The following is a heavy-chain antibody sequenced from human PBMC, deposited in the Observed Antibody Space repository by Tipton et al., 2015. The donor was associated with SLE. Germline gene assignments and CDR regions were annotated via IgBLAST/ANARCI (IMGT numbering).Heavy chain of an antibody. Sequence: GSLRLSCAASGFTFRTYAMAWVRQSPGKGLEWVSLISGGGGSTHYADSVRGRFTISRDNSKNTLYLHMNRLRTEDTAVYYCAKDLWGSGSTFDYWGQGALVTVSS. J-gene: IGHJ4*02. CDR3: AKDLWGSGSTFDY. CDR2: ISGGGGST. CDR1: GFTFRTYA. V-gene: IGHV3-23*01. D-gene: IGHD3-10*01.